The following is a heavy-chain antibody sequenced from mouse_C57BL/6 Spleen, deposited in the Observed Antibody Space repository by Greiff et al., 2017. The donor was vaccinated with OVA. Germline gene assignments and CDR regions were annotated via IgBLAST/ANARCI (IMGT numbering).Heavy chain of an antibody. CDR1: GYTFTSYW. J-gene: IGHJ2*01. V-gene: IGHV1-55*01. CDR3: ARIITTVVAHFDY. Sequence: QVQLQQPGAELVKPGASVKMSCKASGYTFTSYWITWVKQRPGQGLEWIGDIYPGSGSTNYNEKFKSKATLTVDTSSSTAYMQLSGLTSEDSAVYYCARIITTVVAHFDYWGQGTTLTVSS. D-gene: IGHD1-1*01. CDR2: IYPGSGST.